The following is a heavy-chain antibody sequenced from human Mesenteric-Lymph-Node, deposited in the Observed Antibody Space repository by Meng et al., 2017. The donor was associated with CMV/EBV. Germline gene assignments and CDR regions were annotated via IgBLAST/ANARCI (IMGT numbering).Heavy chain of an antibody. CDR2: INHSGST. V-gene: IGHV4-34*01. J-gene: IGHJ4*02. CDR3: ARGSSYDILTGYFDY. Sequence: QVQLPQWGAGLLKPSETLAGTCAVYGGSFSGYYWNWIRQSPEKGLEWIGEINHSGSTTYNPSFTSRIIISVDTSTNQISLNMSSVTAADTAVYYCARGSSYDILTGYFDYWGQGALVTVSS. D-gene: IGHD3-9*01. CDR1: GGSFSGYY.